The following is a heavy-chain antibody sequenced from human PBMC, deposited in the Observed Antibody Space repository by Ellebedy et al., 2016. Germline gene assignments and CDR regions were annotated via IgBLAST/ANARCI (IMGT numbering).Heavy chain of an antibody. V-gene: IGHV3-30*18. CDR1: GFIFSGHD. D-gene: IGHD2-21*01. Sequence: GGSLRLXXAASGFIFSGHDMHWVRQAPGKGLEWLAVIFHDGSEKYYADSVKGRFTISRDNSKNTLYLQMNSLRAEDTAVFYCAKTQDYSFPSWGQGTPVTVSS. J-gene: IGHJ1*01. CDR2: IFHDGSEK. CDR3: AKTQDYSFPS.